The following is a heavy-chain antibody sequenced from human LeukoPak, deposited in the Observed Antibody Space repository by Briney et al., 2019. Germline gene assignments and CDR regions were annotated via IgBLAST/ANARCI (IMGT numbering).Heavy chain of an antibody. D-gene: IGHD1-26*01. CDR1: GYTFTRYF. CDR3: AREVGGGIDIEPSLDY. J-gene: IGHJ4*02. Sequence: ASVKVSCKASGYTFTRYFIHWVRQAPGRGLEWMGTINPSGGSTGYAQKFQGRVTMTRDTSTSTVYTELSSLRSEDTAVYYCAREVGGGIDIEPSLDYWGQGTLVTVSS. V-gene: IGHV1-46*01. CDR2: INPSGGST.